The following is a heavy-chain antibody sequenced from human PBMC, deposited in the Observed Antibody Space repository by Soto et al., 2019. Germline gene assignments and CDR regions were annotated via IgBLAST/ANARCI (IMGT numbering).Heavy chain of an antibody. J-gene: IGHJ5*02. V-gene: IGHV1-69*08. Sequence: QVQLVQSGAEVKKPGSSVKVSCKASGGTFSSYTISWVRQAPGQGLEWMGRIIPILGIANYAQKFQGRVTITADKYTSTAYMELSSLRSEDTAVYYCAREGGGSLRGGFLNWCDPWGQGTLVTVAS. CDR2: IIPILGIA. D-gene: IGHD2-15*01. CDR3: AREGGGSLRGGFLNWCDP. CDR1: GGTFSSYT.